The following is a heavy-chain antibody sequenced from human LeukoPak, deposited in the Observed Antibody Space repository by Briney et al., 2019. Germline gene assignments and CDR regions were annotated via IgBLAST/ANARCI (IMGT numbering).Heavy chain of an antibody. CDR3: ARVNYGSGSSNWFDP. Sequence: SETLSLTCAVYGGSFSGYYWSWIRQPPGKGLEWIGYIYYSGSTNYNPSLKSRVTISVDTSKNQFSLKLSSVTAADTAVYYCARVNYGSGSSNWFDPWGQGTLVTVSS. D-gene: IGHD3-10*01. CDR2: IYYSGST. J-gene: IGHJ5*02. CDR1: GGSFSGYY. V-gene: IGHV4-59*01.